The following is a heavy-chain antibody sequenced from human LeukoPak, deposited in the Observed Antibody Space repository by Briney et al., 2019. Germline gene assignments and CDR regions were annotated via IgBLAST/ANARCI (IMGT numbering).Heavy chain of an antibody. CDR2: IYSGGST. Sequence: GGSLRLSCAASGFTFSSNYMSWVRQAPGKGLEWVSVIYSGGSTYYAESVKGRFTISIDNSNNTLYLQMNSLRAEDTAVYYCARGGVPNWFDPWGQGTLVTVSS. J-gene: IGHJ5*02. CDR3: ARGGVPNWFDP. CDR1: GFTFSSNY. D-gene: IGHD6-6*01. V-gene: IGHV3-53*01.